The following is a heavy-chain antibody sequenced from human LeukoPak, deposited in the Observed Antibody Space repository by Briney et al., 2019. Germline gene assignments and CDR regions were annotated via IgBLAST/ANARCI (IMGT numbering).Heavy chain of an antibody. CDR1: GYTFTSYY. CDR3: ARVWVAVAGTIGAFDI. Sequence: ASVKVSCKASGYTFTSYYMHWVRQAPGQGLEWMGIINPSGGSTSYAQKFQGRVTMTRDMSTSTAYMELRSLRSDDTAVYYCARVWVAVAGTIGAFDIWGQGTMVTVSS. D-gene: IGHD6-19*01. J-gene: IGHJ3*02. CDR2: INPSGGST. V-gene: IGHV1-46*01.